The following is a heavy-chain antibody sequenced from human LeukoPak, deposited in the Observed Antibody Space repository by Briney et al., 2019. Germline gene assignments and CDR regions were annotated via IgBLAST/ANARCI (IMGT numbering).Heavy chain of an antibody. CDR3: AKDTSDYGGNPMKAFDI. CDR2: IYSGGST. CDR1: GFTVSSHY. Sequence: PGGSLRLSCAASGFTVSSHYMGWVRQTPGKGLEWVSVIYSGGSTYYADSVRGRFTISRDNSKNTLYLQVNSLRAEDTALYYCAKDTSDYGGNPMKAFDIWGQGTMVTVSS. D-gene: IGHD4-17*01. J-gene: IGHJ3*02. V-gene: IGHV3-53*05.